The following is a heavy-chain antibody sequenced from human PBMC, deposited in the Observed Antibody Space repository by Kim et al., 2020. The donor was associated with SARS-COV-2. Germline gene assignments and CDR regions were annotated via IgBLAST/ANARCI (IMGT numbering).Heavy chain of an antibody. CDR2: ISYDGSNK. V-gene: IGHV3-30*18. D-gene: IGHD3-9*01. J-gene: IGHJ4*02. Sequence: GGSLRLSCAASGFTFSSHGMHWVRQAPGKGLEWVAVISYDGSNKYYADSVKGRSTISRDNSNNTLYLQMNSLRAEDTAVYYCAKVYNILTGYYDPSPFQLWRQGTLVTVST. CDR1: GFTFSSHG. CDR3: AKVYNILTGYYDPSPFQL.